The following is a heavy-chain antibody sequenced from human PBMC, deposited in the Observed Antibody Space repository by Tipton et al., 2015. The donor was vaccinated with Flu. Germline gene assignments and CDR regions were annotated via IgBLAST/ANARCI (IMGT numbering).Heavy chain of an antibody. Sequence: SLRLSCAASGFTFSSYAMHWVRQAPGMGLEFVSAISSNGDNTYYANSVKGRFTISRDNSKNTPYLQMGSLRTEDMAVYYCARGDSSGSLLDPWGQGTLVTVSS. D-gene: IGHD3-22*01. CDR1: GFTFSSYA. CDR3: ARGDSSGSLLDP. J-gene: IGHJ5*02. CDR2: ISSNGDNT. V-gene: IGHV3-64*01.